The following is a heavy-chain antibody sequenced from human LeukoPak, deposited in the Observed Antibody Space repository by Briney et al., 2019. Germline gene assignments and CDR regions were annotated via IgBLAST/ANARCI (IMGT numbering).Heavy chain of an antibody. CDR1: GYSLTELS. CDR2: LDPADGEM. Sequence: ASVKVSCKVSGYSLTELSLHWVRQAPGKGLEWMGGLDPADGEMIYTQMFQGRITMTEDSSTDTAYMEMSSLRSDDTAVYYCATGRTRWDLLNYWGQGTLVTVSS. CDR3: ATGRTRWDLLNY. V-gene: IGHV1-24*01. J-gene: IGHJ4*02. D-gene: IGHD1-26*01.